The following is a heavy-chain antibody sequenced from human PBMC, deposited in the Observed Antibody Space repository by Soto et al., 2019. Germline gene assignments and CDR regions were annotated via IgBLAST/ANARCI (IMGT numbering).Heavy chain of an antibody. D-gene: IGHD1-26*01. Sequence: SETLSLTCTVSGGSFSGYFWTWIRQPPGKGLEWLAEINHSGITNYNPSVEIRVSMSVDSSKNQFSLRLYSVTAADTAGYYCVRQLPVGATSWFDTWGQGTMVTVAS. CDR2: INHSGIT. CDR3: VRQLPVGATSWFDT. CDR1: GGSFSGYF. J-gene: IGHJ5*02. V-gene: IGHV4-34*01.